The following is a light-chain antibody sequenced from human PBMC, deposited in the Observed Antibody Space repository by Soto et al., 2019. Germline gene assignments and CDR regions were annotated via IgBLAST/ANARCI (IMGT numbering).Light chain of an antibody. J-gene: IGLJ3*02. V-gene: IGLV8-61*01. CDR2: NIE. Sequence: QTVVTQEASLSVSPGGTVTLTCGLNSGSVSTSHYPSWYQQTPGQPPRTLILNIESRPSGVPERFSGTIIGRRAALTITGAQSEDESYYYCMLCVATGVWVFGGGTKLTVL. CDR3: MLCVATGVWV. CDR1: SGSVSTSHY.